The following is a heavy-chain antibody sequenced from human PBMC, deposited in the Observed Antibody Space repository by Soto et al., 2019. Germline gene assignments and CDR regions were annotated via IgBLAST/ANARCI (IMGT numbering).Heavy chain of an antibody. J-gene: IGHJ3*02. V-gene: IGHV3-48*01. Sequence: EVQLVESGGGLVQPGGSLRLSCAASGFTFSSYSMNWVRQAPGKGLEWGSDISSSSSTIYYADSVKGLFTISRDNAKNSLYLQMNNLRAEDTAVYYCARDWDSSYSSGWLRQIDSFDILGQGTMVTVSS. CDR2: ISSSSSTI. CDR3: ARDWDSSYSSGWLRQIDSFDI. D-gene: IGHD6-19*01. CDR1: GFTFSSYS.